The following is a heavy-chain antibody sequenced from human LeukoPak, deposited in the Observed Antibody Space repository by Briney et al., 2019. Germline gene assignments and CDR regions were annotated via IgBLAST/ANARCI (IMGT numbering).Heavy chain of an antibody. CDR1: RFTFSSYW. CDR3: ARGGGIFDF. Sequence: GGSLRLSCAASRFTFSSYWMSWVRQAPGKGLEWVANVKQDGSEKDYVDSVKGRFAISRDNAENSLYLQMNSLRAEDTAVYYCARGGGIFDFWGQGTLVTVSS. CDR2: VKQDGSEK. V-gene: IGHV3-7*04. D-gene: IGHD3-16*01. J-gene: IGHJ4*02.